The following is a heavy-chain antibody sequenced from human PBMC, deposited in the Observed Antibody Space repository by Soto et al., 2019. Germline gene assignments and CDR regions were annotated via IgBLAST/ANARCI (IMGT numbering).Heavy chain of an antibody. V-gene: IGHV4-34*01. J-gene: IGHJ5*02. D-gene: IGHD6-19*01. CDR1: GGSFSGYY. Sequence: SETLSLTCAVYGGSFSGYYWSWIRQPPGKGLEWIGEINHSGSTNYNPSLKSRVTISVDTSKNQFSLKLSSVTAADTAVYYCARDRSSGWYDWFDPWGQGTLVTVSS. CDR3: ARDRSSGWYDWFDP. CDR2: INHSGST.